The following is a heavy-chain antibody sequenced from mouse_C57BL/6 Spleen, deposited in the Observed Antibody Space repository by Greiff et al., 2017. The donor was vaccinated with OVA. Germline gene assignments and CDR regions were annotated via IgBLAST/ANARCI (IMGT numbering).Heavy chain of an antibody. CDR1: GFTFSDYG. Sequence: EVNVVESGGGLVKPGGSLKLSCAASGFTFSDYGMHWVRQAPEKGLEWVAYISSGSSTIYYADTVKGRFTISRDNAKNTLFLQMTSLRSEDTAMYYCARYYYGKGYFDVWGTGTTVTVSS. D-gene: IGHD1-1*01. CDR3: ARYYYGKGYFDV. V-gene: IGHV5-17*01. J-gene: IGHJ1*03. CDR2: ISSGSSTI.